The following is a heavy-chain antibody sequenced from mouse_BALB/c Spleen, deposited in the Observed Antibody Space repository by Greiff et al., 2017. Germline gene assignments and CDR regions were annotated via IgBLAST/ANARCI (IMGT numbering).Heavy chain of an antibody. CDR2: ISDGGSYT. CDR3: ARGDRYPPFDY. V-gene: IGHV5-4*02. CDR1: GFTFSDYY. D-gene: IGHD2-14*01. Sequence: DVMLVESGGGLVKPGGSLKLSCAASGFTFSDYYMYWVRQTPEKRLEWVATISDGGSYTYYPDSVKGRFTISRDNAKNNLYLQMSSLKSEDTAMYYCARGDRYPPFDYGGQGTTLTVSS. J-gene: IGHJ2*01.